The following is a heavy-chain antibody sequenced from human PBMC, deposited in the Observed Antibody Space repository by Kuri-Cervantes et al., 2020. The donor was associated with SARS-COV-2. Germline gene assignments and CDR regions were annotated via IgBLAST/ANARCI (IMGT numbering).Heavy chain of an antibody. Sequence: GESLKISCAASGFTFSSYAMGWVRQAPGKGLEWVSAISGSGGSTYYADSVRGRFTISRDNSKNTLYLQMNSLRAEDTAVYYCAKGVVGVGYSVPLQGSGEPYGMDVWGQGTTVTVSS. V-gene: IGHV3-23*01. CDR1: GFTFSSYA. CDR3: AKGVVGVGYSVPLQGSGEPYGMDV. D-gene: IGHD3-10*01. J-gene: IGHJ6*02. CDR2: ISGSGGST.